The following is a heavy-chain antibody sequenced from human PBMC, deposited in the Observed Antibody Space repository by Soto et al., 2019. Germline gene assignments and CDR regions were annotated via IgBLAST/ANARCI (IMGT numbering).Heavy chain of an antibody. Sequence: QVQLVQSGAEVKKPGASVKVSCKASGYTFTSYGISWVRQAPGQGLEWMGWISAYNGNTNYAQKLQGRVTMTTDTSTSTAYMELRSLRSDDTAVYYCARDRSDYYGSGSYPDAFDIWGQGTMVTVSS. CDR2: ISAYNGNT. V-gene: IGHV1-18*01. D-gene: IGHD3-10*01. CDR1: GYTFTSYG. CDR3: ARDRSDYYGSGSYPDAFDI. J-gene: IGHJ3*02.